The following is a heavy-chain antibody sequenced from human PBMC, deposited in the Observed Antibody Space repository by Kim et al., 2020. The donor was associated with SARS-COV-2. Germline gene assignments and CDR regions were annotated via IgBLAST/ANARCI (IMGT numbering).Heavy chain of an antibody. Sequence: PSLKSRVTISVDTSKNQFSLKLSSVTAADTAVYYCARGRGTMVRGVIIDSWGQETLVTVSS. V-gene: IGHV4-34*01. J-gene: IGHJ4*02. D-gene: IGHD3-10*01. CDR3: ARGRGTMVRGVIIDS.